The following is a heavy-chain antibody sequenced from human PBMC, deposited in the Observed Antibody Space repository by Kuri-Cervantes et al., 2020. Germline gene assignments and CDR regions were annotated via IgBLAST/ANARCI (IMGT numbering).Heavy chain of an antibody. J-gene: IGHJ4*02. CDR2: IWYDGSNK. CDR1: GFTFSSYG. V-gene: IGHV3-33*01. CDR3: ARVGVIVDFDY. Sequence: TCAASGFTFSSYGMHWVRQAPGKGLEWVAVIWYDGSNKYYADSVKGRFTISRDNSKNTLYLQMNSLRAEDTAVYYCARVGVIVDFDYWGQGTLVTVSS. D-gene: IGHD2-21*01.